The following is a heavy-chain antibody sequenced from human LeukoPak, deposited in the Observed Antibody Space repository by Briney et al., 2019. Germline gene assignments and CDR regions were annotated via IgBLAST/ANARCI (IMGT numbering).Heavy chain of an antibody. CDR2: IYYNGST. CDR1: VGSISSSYYY. D-gene: IGHD2-15*01. Sequence: SETLSLTCSVSVGSISSSYYYWGWIRQPPGKGLEWIGSIYYNGSTYYNLSLKSRVTLSADMSKNQFSLKLSSVTAPDTAVYYCARVRGSCSGGSCYGNWFDPWGQGTLVTVSS. V-gene: IGHV4-39*01. CDR3: ARVRGSCSGGSCYGNWFDP. J-gene: IGHJ5*02.